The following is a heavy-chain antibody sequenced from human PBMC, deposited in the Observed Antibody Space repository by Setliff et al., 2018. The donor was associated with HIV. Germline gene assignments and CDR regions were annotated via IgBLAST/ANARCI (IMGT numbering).Heavy chain of an antibody. D-gene: IGHD3-9*01. V-gene: IGHV4-38-2*02. J-gene: IGHJ3*02. CDR3: ARQSPQIRYLDWLNAFDI. Sequence: SETLSLTCSVPGDSISSGYYWGWIRQPPGKGLEWIGSMYHSGSTYHNPSLKSRVTISVDTSKNQFSLKLSYVTAADTAFYYCARQSPQIRYLDWLNAFDIWGQGTMVTVSS. CDR1: GDSISSGYY. CDR2: MYHSGST.